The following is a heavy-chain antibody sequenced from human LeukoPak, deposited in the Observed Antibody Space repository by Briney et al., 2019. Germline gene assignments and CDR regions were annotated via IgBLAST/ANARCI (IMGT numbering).Heavy chain of an antibody. J-gene: IGHJ5*02. CDR2: IYHSGST. D-gene: IGHD3-10*01. Sequence: SSETLSLTCAVSGYSISSGYYWGWIRQPPGKGLEWIGSIYHSGSTYYNPSLKSGVTISVDTSKNQFSLKLSSVPAADTAVYYCARHGGSGSYYNWFDPWGQGTLVTVSS. V-gene: IGHV4-38-2*01. CDR3: ARHGGSGSYYNWFDP. CDR1: GYSISSGYY.